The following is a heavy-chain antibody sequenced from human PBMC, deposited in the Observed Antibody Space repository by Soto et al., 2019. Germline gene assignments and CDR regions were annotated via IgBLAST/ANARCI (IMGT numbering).Heavy chain of an antibody. D-gene: IGHD3-16*02. CDR3: VSLGELSLSGVAPPPPGDY. J-gene: IGHJ4*02. V-gene: IGHV1-2*02. Sequence: ASVKVSCKASGYTFTGYYMHWVRQAPGQGLEWMGWINPNSGGTNYAQKFQGRVTMTRDTSISTAYMELSRLRSDDTAVYYCVSLGELSLSGVAPPPPGDYWGQGTLVTVSS. CDR1: GYTFTGYY. CDR2: INPNSGGT.